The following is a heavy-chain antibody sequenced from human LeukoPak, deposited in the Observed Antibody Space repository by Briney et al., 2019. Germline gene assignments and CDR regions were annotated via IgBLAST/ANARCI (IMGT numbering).Heavy chain of an antibody. V-gene: IGHV1-46*01. CDR3: ARGVGTPPVVGATVDY. CDR2: INPSGGST. J-gene: IGHJ4*02. CDR1: GYTFTSYY. D-gene: IGHD1-26*01. Sequence: ASVKVSCKAPGYTFTSYYMHWVRQAPGQGLEWMGIINPSGGSTSYAQKFQGRVTMTRDMSTSTVYMELSSLRSEDTAVYYCARGVGTPPVVGATVDYWGQGTLVTVYS.